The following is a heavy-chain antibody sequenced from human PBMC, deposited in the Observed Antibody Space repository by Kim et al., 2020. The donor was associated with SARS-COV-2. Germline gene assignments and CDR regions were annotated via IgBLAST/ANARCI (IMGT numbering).Heavy chain of an antibody. D-gene: IGHD2-2*01. CDR2: IYPGDSDT. V-gene: IGHV5-51*01. CDR3: AHYCSSTSCYAARDAFDI. Sequence: GESLKISCKGSGYSFTSYWIGWVRQMPGKGLEWMGIIYPGDSDTRYSPSFQGQVTISAEKSISTAYLQWSSLKASDTAMYYCAHYCSSTSCYAARDAFDIWGQGTMVTVSS. J-gene: IGHJ3*02. CDR1: GYSFTSYW.